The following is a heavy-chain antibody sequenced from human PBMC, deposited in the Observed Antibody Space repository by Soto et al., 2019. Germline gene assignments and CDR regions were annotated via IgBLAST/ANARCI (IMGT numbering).Heavy chain of an antibody. CDR2: ISAYNGNT. Sequence: ASVKVSCKASGYTFTSYGISWVRQAPGQGLEWMGWISAYNGNTNYAQKLQGRVTMTTDTSTSTAYMELRSLRSDDTAVYYCARVVRGIYGSGRVYYYYYMDVWGKGTTVTVSS. J-gene: IGHJ6*03. D-gene: IGHD3-10*01. CDR1: GYTFTSYG. CDR3: ARVVRGIYGSGRVYYYYYMDV. V-gene: IGHV1-18*01.